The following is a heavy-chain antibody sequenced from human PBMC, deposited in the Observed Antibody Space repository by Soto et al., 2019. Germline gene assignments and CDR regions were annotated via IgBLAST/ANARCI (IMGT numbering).Heavy chain of an antibody. CDR3: AKMFAVPDAFDI. CDR1: GFNTRFYS. V-gene: IGHV3-23*01. D-gene: IGHD3-10*02. J-gene: IGHJ3*02. CDR2: LSRSGGAT. Sequence: PGGSLRLSCTASGFNTRFYSMSWVRQTPGKGLEWVAALSRSGGATYYADSVKGRFTISRDNSKNTLYLQMNSLRAEDTAVYYCAKMFAVPDAFDIWGQGTMVTVSS.